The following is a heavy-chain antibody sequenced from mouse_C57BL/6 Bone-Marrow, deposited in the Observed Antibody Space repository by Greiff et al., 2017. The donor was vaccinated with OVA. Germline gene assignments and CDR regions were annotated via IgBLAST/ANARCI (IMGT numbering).Heavy chain of an antibody. J-gene: IGHJ4*01. CDR1: GYTFTSYW. CDR2: IHPNSGST. V-gene: IGHV1-64*01. CDR3: AIIYYYGSSSYYYAMDD. D-gene: IGHD1-1*01. Sequence: VQLQQPGAELVKPGASVKLSCKASGYTFTSYWMHWVKQRPGQGLEWIGMIHPNSGSTNYNEKFKSKATLTVDKSSSTAYMQLSSLTSEDSAVYYCAIIYYYGSSSYYYAMDDWGQGTSVTVSS.